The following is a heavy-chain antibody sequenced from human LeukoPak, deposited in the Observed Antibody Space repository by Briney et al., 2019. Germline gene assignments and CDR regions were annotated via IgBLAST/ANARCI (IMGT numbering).Heavy chain of an antibody. CDR1: GGSISSGSYY. D-gene: IGHD6-19*01. Sequence: SQTLSLTCTVSGGSISSGSYYWTWIRQPAGKGLEWIGRIYTSGSTNYNPSLKSRVTISVDTSKNQFSLKLSSVTAADTAVYYCARVGSSGVRYWGQGTLVTVSS. CDR2: IYTSGST. CDR3: ARVGSSGVRY. J-gene: IGHJ4*02. V-gene: IGHV4-61*02.